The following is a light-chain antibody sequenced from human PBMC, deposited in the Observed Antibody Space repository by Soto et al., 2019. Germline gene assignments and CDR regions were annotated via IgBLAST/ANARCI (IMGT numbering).Light chain of an antibody. CDR2: EVS. CDR3: GSYTSSSTDV. V-gene: IGLV2-18*02. J-gene: IGLJ1*01. Sequence: QSALTQPPSVSGSPGQSVTISCTGTSRDVGSYNRVSWYQQPPGTAPKLMIYEVSNRPSGVPDRFSGSKSGNTASLTISGLQAEDEAEYYCGSYTSSSTDVFGTGTKVTVL. CDR1: SRDVGSYNR.